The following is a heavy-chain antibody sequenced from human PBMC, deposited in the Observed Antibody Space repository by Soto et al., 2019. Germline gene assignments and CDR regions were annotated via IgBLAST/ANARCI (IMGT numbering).Heavy chain of an antibody. CDR1: GGSFSGYY. CDR3: AREYSSSPEDWFDP. CDR2: INHSGST. Sequence: QVQLQQWGAGLLKPSETLSLTCAVYGGSFSGYYWSWIRQPPGKGLEWIGEINHSGSTNYNPSLKSRVPISVDTSKNQFSLKLSSVTAADTAVYYCAREYSSSPEDWFDPWGQGTLVTVSS. D-gene: IGHD6-13*01. J-gene: IGHJ5*02. V-gene: IGHV4-34*01.